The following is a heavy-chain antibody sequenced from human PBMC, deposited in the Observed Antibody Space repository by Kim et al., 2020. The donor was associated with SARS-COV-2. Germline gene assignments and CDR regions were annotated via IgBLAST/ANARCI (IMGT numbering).Heavy chain of an antibody. Sequence: ASVKVSCKASGYTFTNHGITWVRQAPGQGLEWMGWMATYNDGTAYAERVQGRVTMTKDTSTNTAFLELRSLTSDDTAVYYCVRDGGRAAGGYDKWGQGTL. V-gene: IGHV1-18*01. CDR3: VRDGGRAAGGYDK. J-gene: IGHJ4*02. CDR2: MATYNDGT. D-gene: IGHD6-25*01. CDR1: GYTFTNHG.